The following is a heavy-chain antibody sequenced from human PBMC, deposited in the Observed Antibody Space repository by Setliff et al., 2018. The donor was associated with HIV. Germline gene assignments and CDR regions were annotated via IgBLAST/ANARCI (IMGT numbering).Heavy chain of an antibody. Sequence: KPSETLSLTCSVSGGSISSGSYYWTWIRQPAGKGPEWIGHIYTNGYTNYNPSLKSRVTISLDTSKNQFSLNLSSVTAADTAVYYCATADFPPPSYIWESYRSGAFDIWGQGTMVTVSS. CDR1: GGSISSGSYY. J-gene: IGHJ3*02. CDR2: IYTNGYT. D-gene: IGHD3-16*02. CDR3: ATADFPPPSYIWESYRSGAFDI. V-gene: IGHV4-61*09.